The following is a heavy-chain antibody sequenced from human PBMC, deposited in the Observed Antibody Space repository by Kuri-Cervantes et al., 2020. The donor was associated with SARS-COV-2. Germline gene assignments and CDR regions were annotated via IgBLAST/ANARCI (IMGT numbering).Heavy chain of an antibody. V-gene: IGHV4-39*01. CDR3: ARRGAVAGTVPFFDY. Sequence: SETLSLTCTVSGGSISSSSYYWGWIRRPPGKGLEWIGSIYYSGSTYYNPSLKSRVTISVDTSKNQFSLKLSSVTAADTAVYYCARRGAVAGTVPFFDYWSQGTLVTVSS. D-gene: IGHD6-19*01. CDR1: GGSISSSSYY. J-gene: IGHJ4*02. CDR2: IYYSGST.